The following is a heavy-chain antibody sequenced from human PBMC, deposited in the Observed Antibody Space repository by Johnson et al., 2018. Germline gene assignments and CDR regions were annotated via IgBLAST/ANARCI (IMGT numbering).Heavy chain of an antibody. CDR3: AKDRLYDYGDLDAFDI. CDR1: GFTFSSHA. CDR2: ISGSGGST. Sequence: VQLVESGGGLVQXGRSLRLSCTASGFTFSSHAMNWVRQAPGNGLEWLSAISGSGGSTYYADSVKGRFTISRDNSKNTRYLQMNSLRAEDTAVYYCAKDRLYDYGDLDAFDIWGQGTMVTVSS. V-gene: IGHV3-23*04. D-gene: IGHD4-17*01. J-gene: IGHJ3*02.